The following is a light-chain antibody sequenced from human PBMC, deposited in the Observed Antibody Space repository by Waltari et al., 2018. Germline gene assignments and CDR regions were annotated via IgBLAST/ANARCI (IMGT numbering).Light chain of an antibody. V-gene: IGKV1-5*03. CDR2: KAS. CDR3: QQNNVFPWT. Sequence: TCRASQSRSTWLAWYQQKPGKAPKLRIYKASRLESGVPSRFSGSGSGTEFTLTISSLQPDDFATYYCQQNNVFPWTFGQGTKVEIK. J-gene: IGKJ1*01. CDR1: QSRSTW.